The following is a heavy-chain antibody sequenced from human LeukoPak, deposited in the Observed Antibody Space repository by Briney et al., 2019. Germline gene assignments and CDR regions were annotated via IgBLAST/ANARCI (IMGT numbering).Heavy chain of an antibody. D-gene: IGHD6-19*01. CDR2: INHSGST. Sequence: SETLSLTCAVYGGSFSGYYWSWIRQPPGKGLEWIGEINHSGSTNYNPSLKSRVTISVDTSKNQFSLQLNSVTPEDTAVYYCARAGSGWFFDYWGQGTLVTVSS. J-gene: IGHJ4*02. V-gene: IGHV4-34*01. CDR1: GGSFSGYY. CDR3: ARAGSGWFFDY.